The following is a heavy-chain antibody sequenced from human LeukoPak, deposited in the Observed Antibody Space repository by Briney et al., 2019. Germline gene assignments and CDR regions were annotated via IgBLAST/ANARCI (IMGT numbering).Heavy chain of an antibody. V-gene: IGHV4-59*01. D-gene: IGHD3-16*01. CDR1: GGSISSYY. CDR2: RHYSGST. J-gene: IGHJ1*01. Sequence: PSETLSLTCIVSGGSISSYYWTWIRQPPGKGLEWIGYRHYSGSTTYNPSLKSRVTISVDTSKSQFSLKLISVTAADTAIYYCARVRGDFETEWGQGTLVTVSS. CDR3: ARVRGDFETE.